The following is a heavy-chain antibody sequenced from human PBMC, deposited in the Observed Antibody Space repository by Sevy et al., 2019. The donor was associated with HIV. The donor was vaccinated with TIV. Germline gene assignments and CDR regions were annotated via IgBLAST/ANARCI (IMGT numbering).Heavy chain of an antibody. J-gene: IGHJ4*02. V-gene: IGHV3-23*01. CDR1: GFTFSTYA. D-gene: IGHD3-22*01. CDR2: ISGSSANT. CDR3: AKEAPGYNYDSSGSFDY. Sequence: GGSLRLSCAASGFTFSTYAMSWVRQAPGRGLEWVSGISGSSANTYYADSVRGRFTISRDNSEKTLYLLMNSLRAEDTAVYYCAKEAPGYNYDSSGSFDYWGQGTLVTVSS.